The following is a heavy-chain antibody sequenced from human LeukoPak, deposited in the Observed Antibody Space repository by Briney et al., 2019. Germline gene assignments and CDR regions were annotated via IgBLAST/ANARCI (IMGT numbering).Heavy chain of an antibody. CDR2: INPNSGGT. Sequence: ASVKVSCKASGYTFTGYYMHWVRQAPGQGLEWMGWINPNSGGTNYAQKFQGWVTMTRDTPISTAYMELSRLRSDDTAVYYCARDSQGYSSGWMGYYYYYGMDVWGQGTTVTVSS. CDR1: GYTFTGYY. J-gene: IGHJ6*02. V-gene: IGHV1-2*04. CDR3: ARDSQGYSSGWMGYYYYYGMDV. D-gene: IGHD6-19*01.